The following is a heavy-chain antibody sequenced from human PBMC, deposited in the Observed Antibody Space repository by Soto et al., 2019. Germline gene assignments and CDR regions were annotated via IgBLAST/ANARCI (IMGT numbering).Heavy chain of an antibody. CDR3: ARDKGYYDILTGYYPLYWFDP. V-gene: IGHV1-46*01. CDR1: GYTFTSYY. D-gene: IGHD3-9*01. CDR2: INPSGGST. Sequence: ASVKVSCKASGYTFTSYYMHWVRQAPGQGLEWMGIINPSGGSTSYAQKFQGRVTMTRDTSTSTVYMELSSLRSEDTAVYYCARDKGYYDILTGYYPLYWFDPWGQGTLVTVSS. J-gene: IGHJ5*02.